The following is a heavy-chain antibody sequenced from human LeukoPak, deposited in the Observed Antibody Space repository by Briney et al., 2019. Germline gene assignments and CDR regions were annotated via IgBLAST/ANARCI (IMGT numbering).Heavy chain of an antibody. CDR2: INSDGSST. CDR1: GFTFSSYW. CDR3: AKESVTIFGVVRSFHFDY. Sequence: GGSLRLSCAASGFTFSSYWMHWVRQAPGKGLVWVSRINSDGSSTSYADSVKGRFTISRDNAKNTLYLQMNSLRAEDTAVYYCAKESVTIFGVVRSFHFDYWGQGTLVTVSS. D-gene: IGHD3-3*01. J-gene: IGHJ4*02. V-gene: IGHV3-74*01.